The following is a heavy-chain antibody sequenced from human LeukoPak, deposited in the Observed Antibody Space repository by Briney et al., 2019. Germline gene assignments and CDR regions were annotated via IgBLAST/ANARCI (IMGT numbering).Heavy chain of an antibody. J-gene: IGHJ4*02. Sequence: GGSLRLSCAASGFTFTDYCMSWIRQAPGKGLEWLSYITSTSSYTNYADSVKGRFTISRDNAKKLVFLQMNSLRVEDTAVYYCARAQYYFDSWGQGALVTVSS. CDR1: GFTFTDYC. CDR3: ARAQYYFDS. V-gene: IGHV3-11*06. CDR2: ITSTSSYT.